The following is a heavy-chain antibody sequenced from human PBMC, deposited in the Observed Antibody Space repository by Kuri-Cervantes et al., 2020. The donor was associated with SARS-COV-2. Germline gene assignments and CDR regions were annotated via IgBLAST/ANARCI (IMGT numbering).Heavy chain of an antibody. CDR3: ARGLRTYYYDSSGPYYFDY. D-gene: IGHD3-22*01. V-gene: IGHV3-48*04. CDR2: ISKGSDTI. CDR1: GFTFNTYS. Sequence: GESLKISCAASGFTFNTYSMDWVRQAPGKGLEWLAYISKGSDTIYYADSVKGRFTISRDNSKNTLYLQMNSLRAEDTAVYYCARGLRTYYYDSSGPYYFDYWSQGTLVTVSS. J-gene: IGHJ4*02.